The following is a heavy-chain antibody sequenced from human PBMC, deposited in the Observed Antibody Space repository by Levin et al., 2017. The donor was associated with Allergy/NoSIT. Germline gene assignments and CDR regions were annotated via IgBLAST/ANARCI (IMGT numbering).Heavy chain of an antibody. J-gene: IGHJ4*02. CDR2: IRNKAHGGTT. V-gene: IGHV3-49*04. Sequence: LPGGSLRLSCTGSGFTFGDYAMSWVRQAPGKGLEWVGFIRNKAHGGTTEYAASVKGRLTISRDDSKSIAYLQMNSLKTEDTAVYFCARGGPPNYDYNWGSYRDGYFDYWGQGTLVTVSS. D-gene: IGHD3-16*02. CDR3: ARGGPPNYDYNWGSYRDGYFDY. CDR1: GFTFGDYA.